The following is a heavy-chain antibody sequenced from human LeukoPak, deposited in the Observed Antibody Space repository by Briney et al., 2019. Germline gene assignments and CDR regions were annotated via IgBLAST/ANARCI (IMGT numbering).Heavy chain of an antibody. CDR1: GGTFSSYA. J-gene: IGHJ4*02. D-gene: IGHD3-10*01. V-gene: IGHV1-69*05. CDR3: ARADITMVRGVYFDY. Sequence: WASVKVSCKASGGTFSSYAISWVRQAPGQGLEWMGRIIPIFGTANYAQKFQGRVTITTDESTSTAYMELSSLRSEDTAVYYCARADITMVRGVYFDYWGQETLVTVSS. CDR2: IIPIFGTA.